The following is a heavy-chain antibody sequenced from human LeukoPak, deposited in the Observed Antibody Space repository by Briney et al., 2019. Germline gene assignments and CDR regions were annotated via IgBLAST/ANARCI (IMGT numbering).Heavy chain of an antibody. J-gene: IGHJ3*02. Sequence: ASVKVSCKASGGTFSSYGISWVRQAPGQGLEWMGWISAYNGNTNYAQKLQGGVTMTTDTSTSTAYMELRSLRSDDTAVYYCAREGWELFEGDAFDIWGQGTMVTVSS. CDR2: ISAYNGNT. CDR1: GGTFSSYG. CDR3: AREGWELFEGDAFDI. D-gene: IGHD1-26*01. V-gene: IGHV1-18*01.